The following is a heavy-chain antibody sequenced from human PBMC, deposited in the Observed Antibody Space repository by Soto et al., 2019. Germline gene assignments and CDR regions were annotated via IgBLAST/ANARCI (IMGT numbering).Heavy chain of an antibody. CDR1: GFTFRDHA. Sequence: GGSLRLSCVGSGFTFRDHAMRWVRQAPGRGLEWVSAISANGASIQHADSVKGRFSVSRDNAKNTVYLQMDNLRTEDSAVYYCAKDRYYDTPGWFDPWGQGSRVTV. V-gene: IGHV3-23*01. CDR3: AKDRYYDTPGWFDP. J-gene: IGHJ5*02. D-gene: IGHD3-22*01. CDR2: ISANGASI.